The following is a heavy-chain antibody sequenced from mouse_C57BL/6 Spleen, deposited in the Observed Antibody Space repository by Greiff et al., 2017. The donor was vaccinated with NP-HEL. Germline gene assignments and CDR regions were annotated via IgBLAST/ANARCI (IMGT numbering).Heavy chain of an antibody. V-gene: IGHV1-82*01. Sequence: QVQLQQSGPELVKPGASVKISCKASGYAFSSSWMNWVKQRPGKGLEWIGRIYPGDGDTNYNGKFKGKATLTADKSTSTAYMQLSSLTSEDSAVYFCARKEGSYYFDYWGQGTTLTVSS. CDR3: ARKEGSYYFDY. D-gene: IGHD1-1*02. CDR1: GYAFSSSW. J-gene: IGHJ2*01. CDR2: IYPGDGDT.